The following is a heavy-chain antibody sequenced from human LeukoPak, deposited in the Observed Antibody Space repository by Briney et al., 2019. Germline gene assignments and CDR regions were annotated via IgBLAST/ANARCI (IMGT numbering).Heavy chain of an antibody. J-gene: IGHJ5*02. CDR1: SGSISSYY. CDR3: AGEAECSGGSCYSYGWFDP. CDR2: VYYSGSA. V-gene: IGHV4-59*12. Sequence: SETLSLTCTVSSGSISSYYWSWIRQPPGKGLEWIGYVYYSGSANYNPSLKSRVTISVDTSKNQFSLKLSSVTAADTAVYYCAGEAECSGGSCYSYGWFDPWGQGTQVIVSS. D-gene: IGHD2-15*01.